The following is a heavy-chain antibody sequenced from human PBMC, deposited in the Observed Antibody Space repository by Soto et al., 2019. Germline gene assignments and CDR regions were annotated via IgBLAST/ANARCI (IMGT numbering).Heavy chain of an antibody. CDR1: GFTFSDYD. CDR3: ARDLRNAVLRYFPKAGPPDY. V-gene: IGHV3-11*04. J-gene: IGHJ4*02. CDR2: ISSSGSTI. Sequence: PGGSKILSCAASGFTFSDYDMSWISQAPGKGLEWVSYISSSGSTIYYADSVKGRYTISRDNAKNSLYLQMNSLRDEDTAVYYCARDLRNAVLRYFPKAGPPDYWGQGTLVTVSS. D-gene: IGHD3-9*01.